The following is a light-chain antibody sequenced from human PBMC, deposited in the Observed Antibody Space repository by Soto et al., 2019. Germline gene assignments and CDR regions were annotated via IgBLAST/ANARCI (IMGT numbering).Light chain of an antibody. Sequence: DVVLTQTPRSLSVTPGQPASISCKSSQSLLYSDGRTYVYWYLQKPGQPPQLLIHEVSNRFSGVPDRFSGSGSATDFTLKISRVEAEDVGVYYCVQSIRLPITFGGGTNVEIK. CDR1: QSLLYSDGRTY. CDR2: EVS. V-gene: IGKV2D-29*01. J-gene: IGKJ4*01. CDR3: VQSIRLPIT.